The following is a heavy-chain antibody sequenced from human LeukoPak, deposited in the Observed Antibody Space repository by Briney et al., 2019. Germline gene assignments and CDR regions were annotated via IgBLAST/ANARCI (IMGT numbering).Heavy chain of an antibody. D-gene: IGHD2-21*02. CDR3: ARTLVVVTAYYFDY. CDR1: GYSISSGYY. Sequence: SETLSLTCAVSGYSISSGYYWSWIRQPPGKGLEWIGYIYYSGSTNYNPSLKSRVTISVDTSKNQFSLKLSSVTAADTAVYYCARTLVVVTAYYFDYWGQGTLVTVSS. J-gene: IGHJ4*02. V-gene: IGHV4-38-2*01. CDR2: IYYSGST.